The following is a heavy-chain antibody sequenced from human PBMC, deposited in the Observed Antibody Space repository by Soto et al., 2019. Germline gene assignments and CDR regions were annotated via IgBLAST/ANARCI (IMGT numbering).Heavy chain of an antibody. Sequence: GGSLRLSCAASGFTFSSYAMSWVRQAPGKGLEWVSAISGSGGSTYYADSVKGRFTISRDNSKNTLYLQMNSLRAEDTAVYYCAKGHRITMVRGVIMTWXQGTLVTVSS. V-gene: IGHV3-23*01. CDR2: ISGSGGST. CDR3: AKGHRITMVRGVIMT. D-gene: IGHD3-10*01. CDR1: GFTFSSYA. J-gene: IGHJ5*02.